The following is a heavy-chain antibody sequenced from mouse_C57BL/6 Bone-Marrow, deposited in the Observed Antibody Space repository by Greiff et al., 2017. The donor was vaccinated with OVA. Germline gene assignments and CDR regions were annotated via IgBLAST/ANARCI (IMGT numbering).Heavy chain of an antibody. CDR1: GFTFSSYA. D-gene: IGHD1-1*01. CDR2: ISDGGSYT. J-gene: IGHJ1*03. Sequence: DVKLVESGGGLVKPGGSLKLSCAASGFTFSSYAMSWVRQTPAKRLEWVATISDGGSYTYSPANVKGRFTISRDNAKNNLYLQMSHLKSEDTAMYYCARDQGYYYGSIFSVWGTGTTVTVSS. V-gene: IGHV5-4*01. CDR3: ARDQGYYYGSIFSV.